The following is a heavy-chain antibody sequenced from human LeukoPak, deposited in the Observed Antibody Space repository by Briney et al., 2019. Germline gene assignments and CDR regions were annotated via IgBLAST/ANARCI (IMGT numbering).Heavy chain of an antibody. CDR1: GYTFTSYY. V-gene: IGHV1-18*04. CDR3: ARDETVVPYGMDV. CDR2: ISAYNGNT. Sequence: ASVKVSCKASGYTFTSYYMHWVRQAPGQGLEWMGWISAYNGNTNYAQKLQGRVTMTTDTSTSTAYMELRSLRSDDTAVYYCARDETVVPYGMDVWGQGTTVTVSS. D-gene: IGHD4-23*01. J-gene: IGHJ6*02.